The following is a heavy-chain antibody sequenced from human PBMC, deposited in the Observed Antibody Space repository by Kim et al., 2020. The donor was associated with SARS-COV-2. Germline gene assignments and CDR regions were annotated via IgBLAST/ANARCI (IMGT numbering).Heavy chain of an antibody. CDR1: GDSVSSNSVT. Sequence: SQTLSLTCAISGDSVSSNSVTWNWIRQSPSRGLEWLGRTYYRSRWSTDYAASVKSRISFKPDTSKNQFSLHLISVTPEDAAVYDCARANRTAVAGVGYF. CDR2: TYYRSRWST. D-gene: IGHD6-19*01. V-gene: IGHV6-1*01. CDR3: ARANRTAVAGVGYF. J-gene: IGHJ1*01.